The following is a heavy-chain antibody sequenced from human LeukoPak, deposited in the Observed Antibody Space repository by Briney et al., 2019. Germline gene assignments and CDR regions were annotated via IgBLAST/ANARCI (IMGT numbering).Heavy chain of an antibody. V-gene: IGHV1-46*01. CDR2: IDPSGGST. D-gene: IGHD5-24*01. CDR1: GYTXTXXX. CDR3: ARDFGEMPNY. J-gene: IGHJ4*02. Sequence: GASVKVSCKASGYTXTXXXXHXXRXXXGQGXEWMGIIDPSGGSTSYAQKFQGGVTMTRDATTSTVYLELSSLRSEDTAVYYCARDFGEMPNYWGQGTLVTVSS.